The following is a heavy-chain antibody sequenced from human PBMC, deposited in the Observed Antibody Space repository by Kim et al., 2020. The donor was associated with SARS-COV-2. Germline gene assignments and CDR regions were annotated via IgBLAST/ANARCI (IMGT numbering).Heavy chain of an antibody. J-gene: IGHJ6*02. CDR1: GFTFSSYW. CDR2: IKQDGSEK. V-gene: IGHV3-7*03. Sequence: GGSLRLSCAASGFTFSSYWMSWVRQAPGKGLEWVANIKQDGSEKYYVDSVKGRFTISRDNAKNSLYLQMNSLRAEDTAVYYCARRPAILTGYRDYYYYYGMDVWGQGTTVTVSS. CDR3: ARRPAILTGYRDYYYYYGMDV. D-gene: IGHD3-9*01.